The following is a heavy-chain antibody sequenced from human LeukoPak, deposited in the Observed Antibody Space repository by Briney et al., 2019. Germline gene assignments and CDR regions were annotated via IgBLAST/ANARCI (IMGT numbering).Heavy chain of an antibody. CDR3: ARQSSGWYRDAFDI. V-gene: IGHV4-61*01. CDR1: GGSVSSGSYY. D-gene: IGHD6-19*01. Sequence: SETLSLTCTVSGGSVSSGSYYWSWIRQPPGKGLEWIGYIYYSGSTNYNPSLKSRVTISVDTSKNQFSLKPSSVTAADTAVYYCARQSSGWYRDAFDIWGQGTMVTVSS. CDR2: IYYSGST. J-gene: IGHJ3*02.